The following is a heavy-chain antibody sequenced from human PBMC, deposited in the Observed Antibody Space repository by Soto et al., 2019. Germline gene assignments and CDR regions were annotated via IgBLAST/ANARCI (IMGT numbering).Heavy chain of an antibody. CDR3: ARDRGSEHAFDY. V-gene: IGHV1-69*08. D-gene: IGHD6-25*01. CDR2: IIPILGIA. CDR1: GGTFSSYT. Sequence: QVQLVQSGAEVKKPGSSVKVSCKASGGTFSSYTISWVRQAPGQGLEWMGRIIPILGIANYAQKFQGRVTITADKSTSTAYMELSSLRSEDTAVYYCARDRGSEHAFDYWGQGTLVTVSS. J-gene: IGHJ4*02.